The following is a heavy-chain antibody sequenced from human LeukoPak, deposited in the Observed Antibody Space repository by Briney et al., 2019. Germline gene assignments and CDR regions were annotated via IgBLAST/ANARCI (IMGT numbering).Heavy chain of an antibody. J-gene: IGHJ4*02. CDR3: ARGKRVLRYFDWLSAFDY. D-gene: IGHD3-9*01. CDR1: GGSFSGYY. Sequence: PSETLSLTCAVYGGSFSGYYWSWIRQPPGKGLEWIGEINHSGSTNYNPSLKSRVTISVDTSKNQFSLKLSSVTAADTAVYYCARGKRVLRYFDWLSAFDYWGQGTLVPVSS. V-gene: IGHV4-34*01. CDR2: INHSGST.